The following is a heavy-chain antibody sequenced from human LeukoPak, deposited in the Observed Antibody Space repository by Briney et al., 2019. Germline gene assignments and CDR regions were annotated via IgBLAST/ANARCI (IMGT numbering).Heavy chain of an antibody. Sequence: GESLKISCQGSGYTFSDYWIAWVRQMPGKGPEWMGVIYPGDSETRYSPSFEGQVTISADKSIGTAYLQWSSLKASDTAIYYCTRSGALTGNWFAPWGQGTLVTVSS. D-gene: IGHD2-8*02. V-gene: IGHV5-51*01. CDR1: GYTFSDYW. CDR2: IYPGDSET. J-gene: IGHJ5*02. CDR3: TRSGALTGNWFAP.